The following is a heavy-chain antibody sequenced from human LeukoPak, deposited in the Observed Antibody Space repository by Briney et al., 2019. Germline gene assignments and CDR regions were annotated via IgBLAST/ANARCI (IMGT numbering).Heavy chain of an antibody. Sequence: GGSLRLSCAASGFTFSSYSMNWVRQAPGKGLEWVSTISASGGSTYNADSAKGRFTISRDNAKNRLYLQMNRLRAEDTALYYCAKVKYGSGWSFDSWGQGTLVTVSS. CDR1: GFTFSSYS. CDR3: AKVKYGSGWSFDS. D-gene: IGHD6-13*01. V-gene: IGHV3-23*01. J-gene: IGHJ4*02. CDR2: ISASGGST.